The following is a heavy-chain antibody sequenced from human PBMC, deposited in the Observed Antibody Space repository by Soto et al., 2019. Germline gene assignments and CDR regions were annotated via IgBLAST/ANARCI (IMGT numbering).Heavy chain of an antibody. D-gene: IGHD6-19*01. CDR1: GGTFSSYT. CDR2: IIPILGIA. CDR3: ARVSSSGWSNWFDP. Sequence: GASVKVSCKASGGTFSSYTISWVRQAPGQGLEWMGRIIPILGIANYAQKFQGRVTITADKSTSTAYMELSSLRSEDTAVYYCARVSSSGWSNWFDPWGQGTLVTVSS. V-gene: IGHV1-69*02. J-gene: IGHJ5*02.